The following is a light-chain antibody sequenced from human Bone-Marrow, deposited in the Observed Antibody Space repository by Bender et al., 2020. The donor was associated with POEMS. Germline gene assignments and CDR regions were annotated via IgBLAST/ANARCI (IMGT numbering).Light chain of an antibody. J-gene: IGLJ1*01. CDR1: SSDIGDYDF. Sequence: QSALTQPASVSGSPGQSITISCTGSSSDIGDYDFVSWYQQHPGKVPKVLILDVSNRPSGVSNRFSGSKSGNTASLTISGLQAEDEADYYCSSYTSTSSLYVFGSGTKVTVL. CDR2: DVS. V-gene: IGLV2-14*03. CDR3: SSYTSTSSLYV.